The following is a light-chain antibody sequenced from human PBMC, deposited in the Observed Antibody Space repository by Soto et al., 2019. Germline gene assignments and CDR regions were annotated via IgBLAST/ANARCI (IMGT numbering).Light chain of an antibody. Sequence: EIVMTQSPATLSVPPGDRVTLSCRACENIRTALAWYQQKPGQAPSLLIYGGSIRAADIPARFSGSGSGTEFTLTISTLQSEDFAVYYCQQYYDWPTITFGQGTRLEIK. J-gene: IGKJ5*01. CDR3: QQYYDWPTIT. V-gene: IGKV3-15*01. CDR2: GGS. CDR1: ENIRTA.